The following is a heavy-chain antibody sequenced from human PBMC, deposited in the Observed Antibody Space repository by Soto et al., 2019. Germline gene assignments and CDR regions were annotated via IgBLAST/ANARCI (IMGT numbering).Heavy chain of an antibody. CDR1: GYTFTSYC. CDR3: ASVPYDYIWGSYRPREKAFDI. J-gene: IGHJ3*02. Sequence: ASVKVSCKASGYTFTSYCISWVRQAPGQGLEWMGWISAYNGNTNYAQKLQGRVTMTTDTATSTAYMELRSLRSDDTAVYYCASVPYDYIWGSYRPREKAFDIWGQGTMVTVSS. V-gene: IGHV1-18*01. CDR2: ISAYNGNT. D-gene: IGHD3-16*02.